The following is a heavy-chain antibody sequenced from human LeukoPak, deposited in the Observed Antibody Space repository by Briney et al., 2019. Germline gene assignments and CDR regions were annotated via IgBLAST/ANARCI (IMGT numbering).Heavy chain of an antibody. V-gene: IGHV3-7*01. CDR2: IKQGGNEI. CDR3: ARGSSAAAESYFDS. Sequence: GGSLRLSCAASGFTFSSYSMNWVRQAPGKGLEWVANIKQGGNEILYVESVKGRFTISRDNAKNSLYLQMNSLRAEDTAIYYCARGSSAAAESYFDSWGQGTLVTVSS. CDR1: GFTFSSYS. J-gene: IGHJ4*02. D-gene: IGHD6-25*01.